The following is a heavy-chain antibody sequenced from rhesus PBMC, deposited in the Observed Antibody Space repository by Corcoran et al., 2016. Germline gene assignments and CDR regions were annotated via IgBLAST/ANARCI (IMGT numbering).Heavy chain of an antibody. CDR2: ISYSGST. CDR1: GGSISSSYYY. CDR3: ARDRYSSGRFDY. V-gene: IGHV4-122*02. J-gene: IGHJ4*01. D-gene: IGHD6-31*01. Sequence: QVQLQESGPGLVKPSETLSLTCAVSGGSISSSYYYWSWIRQAPGKGLEWIGYISYSGSTRYNPSLKSRVTISRDTSKNQFSLKLSSVTAADTAVYYCARDRYSSGRFDYWGQGVLVTVSS.